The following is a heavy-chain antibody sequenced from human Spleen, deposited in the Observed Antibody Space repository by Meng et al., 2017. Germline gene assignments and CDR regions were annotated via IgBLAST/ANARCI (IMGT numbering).Heavy chain of an antibody. CDR1: GFTFSSYA. D-gene: IGHD4-17*01. V-gene: IGHV3-23*01. J-gene: IGHJ6*02. Sequence: GESLKISCAASGFTFSSYAMSWVRQAPGKGLEWVSAISGSGGSTYYADSVKGRFTISRDNAKNSLYVQMNRMREEDTAVYYCARATVTKYYYYYYGMDVWGQGTTVTVSS. CDR2: ISGSGGST. CDR3: ARATVTKYYYYYYGMDV.